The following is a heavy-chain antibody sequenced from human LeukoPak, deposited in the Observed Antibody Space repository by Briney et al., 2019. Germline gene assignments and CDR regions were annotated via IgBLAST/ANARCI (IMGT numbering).Heavy chain of an antibody. D-gene: IGHD2-8*01. J-gene: IGHJ4*02. V-gene: IGHV1-18*01. Sequence: ASVKVSCKASGYSFTSYGISLVRQAPGQPLEWLGWISTYNANTNYALKLQGRVTLTTDTSTSTAYMELKSLRSDDTAVYYCAREECSIGVCYPSGYWGQGTLVTVSS. CDR1: GYSFTSYG. CDR2: ISTYNANT. CDR3: AREECSIGVCYPSGY.